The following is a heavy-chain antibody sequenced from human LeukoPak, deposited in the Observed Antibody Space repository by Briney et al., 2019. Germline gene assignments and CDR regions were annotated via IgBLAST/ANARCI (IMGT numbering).Heavy chain of an antibody. J-gene: IGHJ4*02. Sequence: PGGSLRLSCAASGFTFSSYAMSWVRQAPGKGLEWVSTISGSSGSTYYADSVKGRFTISRDNSKNALYLQMNSLRAEDTAVYYCAKEPPYCGGDCPLNYWGQGTLVTVSS. D-gene: IGHD2-21*02. V-gene: IGHV3-23*01. CDR1: GFTFSSYA. CDR3: AKEPPYCGGDCPLNY. CDR2: ISGSSGST.